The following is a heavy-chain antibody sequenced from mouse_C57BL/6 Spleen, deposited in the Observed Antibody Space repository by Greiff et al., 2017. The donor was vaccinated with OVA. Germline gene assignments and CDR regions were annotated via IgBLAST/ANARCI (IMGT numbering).Heavy chain of an antibody. CDR1: GYAFTNYL. CDR3: AREGEWLPLDY. J-gene: IGHJ2*01. Sequence: VQVVESGAELVRPGTSVKVSCKASGYAFTNYLIEWVKQRPGQGLEWIGVINPGSGGTTYNEKFKGKATLTADKSSSTAYMQLSSLTSEDSAVYFCAREGEWLPLDYWGQGTTLTVSS. D-gene: IGHD2-2*01. V-gene: IGHV1-54*01. CDR2: INPGSGGT.